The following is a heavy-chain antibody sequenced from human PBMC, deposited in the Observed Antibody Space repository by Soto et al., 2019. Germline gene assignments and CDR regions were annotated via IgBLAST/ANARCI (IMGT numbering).Heavy chain of an antibody. CDR1: GFTLSNYG. Sequence: PGGSLRLSCAASGFTLSNYGMHWVRQAPGKGLEWVAVLRDDADDAYYADSVKGRFTISRDNSKNTLYLQMNYLRAEGTAVYYCARPYSSNSNWFDPWGQGTLVTVSS. CDR3: ARPYSSNSNWFDP. CDR2: LRDDADDA. V-gene: IGHV3-33*01. J-gene: IGHJ5*02. D-gene: IGHD6-19*01.